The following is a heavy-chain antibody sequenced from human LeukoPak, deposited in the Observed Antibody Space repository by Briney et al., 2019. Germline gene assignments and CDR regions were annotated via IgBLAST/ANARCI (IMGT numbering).Heavy chain of an antibody. CDR3: AKDQLLWFGEPTVGAFDI. CDR2: ISGSGGST. CDR1: GFTFSSYA. J-gene: IGHJ3*02. V-gene: IGHV3-23*01. Sequence: GGSLRLSCAASGFTFSSYAMSWVRQAPGKGLEWVSAISGSGGSTYYADSVKGRFTISRDNSKNTLYLQMNSLRAEDTAVYYCAKDQLLWFGEPTVGAFDIWGQGTMVTVPS. D-gene: IGHD3-10*01.